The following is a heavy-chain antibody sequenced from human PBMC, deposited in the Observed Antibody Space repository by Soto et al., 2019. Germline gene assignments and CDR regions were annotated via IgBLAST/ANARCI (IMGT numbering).Heavy chain of an antibody. V-gene: IGHV3-7*01. Sequence: GGSLRLSCAASGNYWINWVRQAPGKGLEWVANIKQDGSETHYVDAVKGRFTISRDNAKNSVYLQMNSLRVEDTAVYYCGGGPGFFSDQWRQRTLVTVSS. D-gene: IGHD3-9*01. CDR2: IKQDGSET. CDR3: GGGPGFFSDQ. J-gene: IGHJ4*02. CDR1: GNYW.